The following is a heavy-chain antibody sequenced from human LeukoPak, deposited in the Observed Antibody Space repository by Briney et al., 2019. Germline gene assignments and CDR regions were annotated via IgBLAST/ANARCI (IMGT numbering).Heavy chain of an antibody. D-gene: IGHD3-9*01. CDR1: GFTFSSYA. CDR3: AKELRYVDWLPAD. CDR2: ISGSGGRT. Sequence: GGSLRLSCAVSGFTFSSYAMSLVRQAPGKGLEWVSAISGSGGRTIYADSVKGRLTFSRDNSKTTPYLQMNSLRAEDTAVYYCAKELRYVDWLPADWGQGALVTVSS. V-gene: IGHV3-23*01. J-gene: IGHJ4*02.